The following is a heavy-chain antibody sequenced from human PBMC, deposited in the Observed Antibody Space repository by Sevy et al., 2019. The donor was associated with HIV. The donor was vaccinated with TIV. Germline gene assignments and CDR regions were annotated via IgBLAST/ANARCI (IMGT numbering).Heavy chain of an antibody. D-gene: IGHD3-10*01. CDR1: GGSISRNF. J-gene: IGHJ2*01. CDR2: VYYSGST. V-gene: IGHV4-59*01. CDR3: ARADTSGSYYDWYFDL. Sequence: GSLRLSCTVSGGSISRNFWNWIRQPPGKGLEWIGYVYYSGSTNYNPSLTSRVTISRDMSKNQFSLRLTSVTAEDTAVYFCARADTSGSYYDWYFDLWGRGTLVTVSS.